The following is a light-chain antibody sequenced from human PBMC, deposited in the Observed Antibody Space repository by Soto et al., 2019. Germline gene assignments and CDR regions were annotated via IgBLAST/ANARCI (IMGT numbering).Light chain of an antibody. Sequence: DIVMTQSPSTLSVSPGERAPLSCRASQSVSSNLAWYQQKPGQAPRLLIYGASNRATGIPDRFSGSGSGTDFTLTISRLEPEDFAVYYCQQYGSSGTFGQGTNVDIK. CDR3: QQYGSSGT. CDR1: QSVSSN. J-gene: IGKJ1*01. CDR2: GAS. V-gene: IGKV3-20*01.